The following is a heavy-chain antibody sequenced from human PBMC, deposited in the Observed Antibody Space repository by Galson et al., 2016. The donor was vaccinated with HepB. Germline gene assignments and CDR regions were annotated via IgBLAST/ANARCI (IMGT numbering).Heavy chain of an antibody. Sequence: ETLSLTCTVSGGSISGYYWSWIRQRPGKGLEWIGYIHYSGSTYYNPSLKSRVTISVDMSKNQIPLKLRSVTAADTAVYYCARDHGAALWFWGQGTLVTVSS. J-gene: IGHJ4*02. CDR3: ARDHGAALWF. D-gene: IGHD3-10*01. V-gene: IGHV4-59*12. CDR1: GGSISGYY. CDR2: IHYSGST.